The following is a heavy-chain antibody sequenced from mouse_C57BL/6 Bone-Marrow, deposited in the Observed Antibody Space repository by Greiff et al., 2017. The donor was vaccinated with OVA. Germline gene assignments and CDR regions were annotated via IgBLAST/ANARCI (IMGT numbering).Heavy chain of an antibody. Sequence: QVHVKQSGAELVKPGASVKISCKASGYAFSSYWMNWVKQRPGQGLEWIGNINPSNGGTNYNEKFKSKATLTVDKSSSTAYMQLSSLTSEDSAVYYCARRGTTVVAQDYWGQGTTLTVSS. D-gene: IGHD1-1*01. V-gene: IGHV1-53*01. CDR1: GYAFSSYW. CDR3: ARRGTTVVAQDY. J-gene: IGHJ2*01. CDR2: INPSNGGT.